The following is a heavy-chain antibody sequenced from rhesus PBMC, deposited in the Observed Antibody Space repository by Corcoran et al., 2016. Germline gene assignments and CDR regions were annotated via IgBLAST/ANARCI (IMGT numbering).Heavy chain of an antibody. CDR3: ARGAIAAAGTNDY. D-gene: IGHD6-31*01. J-gene: IGHJ4*01. CDR2: IDGNSAST. Sequence: QVQLQQWGAGLVKPSETLSLTCAVYGGSISGYYYWSWIRQTPGKGLEWIGYIDGNSASTDYNPSLKNRVTISKDTSKNQFSLKLSSVTAADTAVYYCARGAIAAAGTNDYWGQGVLVTVSS. CDR1: GGSISGYYY. V-gene: IGHV4-73*01.